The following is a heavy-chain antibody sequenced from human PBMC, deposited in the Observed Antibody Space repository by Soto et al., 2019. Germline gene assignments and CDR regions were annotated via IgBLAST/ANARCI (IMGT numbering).Heavy chain of an antibody. CDR3: ARGFHYGTIDS. J-gene: IGHJ4*02. V-gene: IGHV3-53*01. D-gene: IGHD3-10*01. Sequence: LRLSCAASGFSVNSDYMSWVRQAPGKGLEWVSLIFPGGITYYADSVKGRFTISKDSSKNTLYLQMNNLRADDTAIFYCARGFHYGTIDSWGQGALVTVSS. CDR1: GFSVNSDY. CDR2: IFPGGIT.